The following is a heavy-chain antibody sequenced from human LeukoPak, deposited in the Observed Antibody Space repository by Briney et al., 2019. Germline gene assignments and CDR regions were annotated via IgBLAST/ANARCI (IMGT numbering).Heavy chain of an antibody. D-gene: IGHD5-18*01. CDR1: GYSFTSYW. Sequence: GESLKISCKGSGYSFTSYWIGWVRQMPGKGLEWMGIIYPADSDTRYSPSFQGQVTISVDNYINTAYLQWSSLKAADTAIYYCASGGPGYTYGPVDYWGLGTLVTVSS. J-gene: IGHJ4*02. V-gene: IGHV5-51*01. CDR2: IYPADSDT. CDR3: ASGGPGYTYGPVDY.